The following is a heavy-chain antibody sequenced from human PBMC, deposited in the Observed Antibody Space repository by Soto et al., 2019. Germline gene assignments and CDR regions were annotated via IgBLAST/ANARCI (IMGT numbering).Heavy chain of an antibody. Sequence: ASVKVSCKASGYTFTSYDINWVRQATGQGLEWMGWMNPNSGNTGYAQKFQGRVTMTRNTSISTAYMELSSLRSEDTAVYYCARTISETEGIGLHHHDYWGQGTLVTVSS. D-gene: IGHD6-13*01. V-gene: IGHV1-8*01. CDR1: GYTFTSYD. J-gene: IGHJ4*02. CDR2: MNPNSGNT. CDR3: ARTISETEGIGLHHHDY.